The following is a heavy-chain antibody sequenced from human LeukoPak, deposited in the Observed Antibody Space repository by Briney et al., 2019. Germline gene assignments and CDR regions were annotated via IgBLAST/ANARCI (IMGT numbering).Heavy chain of an antibody. CDR1: GGSFSGYY. CDR2: INHSGST. J-gene: IGHJ4*02. V-gene: IGHV4-34*01. Sequence: SETLSLTCAVYGGSFSGYYWSWIRQPPGKGLEWIGEINHSGSTNYNPSLKSRVTISVDTSKNQFSLKLSSVTAADTAVYYCARRGYCSSTSCYAYFDYWGQGTLVTVSS. CDR3: ARRGYCSSTSCYAYFDY. D-gene: IGHD2-2*01.